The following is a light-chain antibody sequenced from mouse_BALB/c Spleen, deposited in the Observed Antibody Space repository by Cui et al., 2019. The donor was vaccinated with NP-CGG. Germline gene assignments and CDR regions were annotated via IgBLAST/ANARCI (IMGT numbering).Light chain of an antibody. CDR2: GTN. CDR1: TGAVTTSNY. J-gene: IGLJ1*01. V-gene: IGLV1*01. Sequence: ALVTQESPLTTSPGETVTLTCLSSTGAVTTSNYANWVQEKPDHLFTGLIGGTNNRVPGVPARLSGSLIGDKAALTITGAQTEDEAIYFCALWYSNHWVFGGGTKLTVL. CDR3: ALWYSNHWV.